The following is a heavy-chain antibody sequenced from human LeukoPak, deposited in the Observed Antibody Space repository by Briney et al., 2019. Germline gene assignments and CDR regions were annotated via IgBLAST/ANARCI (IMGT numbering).Heavy chain of an antibody. Sequence: GESLKISCKGSGYSFTSYWIGWVRQMPGKGLEWMGIIYPGDSDTRYSPSFQGQVTISADKSISTAYLQWSSLKASDTAMYYCARPYCSSTSRHTNWFDPWGQGTLVTVSS. D-gene: IGHD2-2*01. CDR2: IYPGDSDT. CDR3: ARPYCSSTSRHTNWFDP. J-gene: IGHJ5*02. V-gene: IGHV5-51*03. CDR1: GYSFTSYW.